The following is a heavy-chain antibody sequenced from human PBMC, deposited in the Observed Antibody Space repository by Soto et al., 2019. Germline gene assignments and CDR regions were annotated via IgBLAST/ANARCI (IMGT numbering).Heavy chain of an antibody. V-gene: IGHV4-31*03. CDR3: ARGLAYCGGDCYSEGPYYYYYGMDV. CDR1: GGSISSGGYY. D-gene: IGHD2-21*02. CDR2: IYYSGST. Sequence: TLSFTCTVSGGSISSGGYYWSWIRQHPGKGLEWIGYIYYSGSTYYNPSLKSRVTISVDTSKNQFSLKLSSVTAADTAVYYCARGLAYCGGDCYSEGPYYYYYGMDVWGQGTTVTVSS. J-gene: IGHJ6*02.